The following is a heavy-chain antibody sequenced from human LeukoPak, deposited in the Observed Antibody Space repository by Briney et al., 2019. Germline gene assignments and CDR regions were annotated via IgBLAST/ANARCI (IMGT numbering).Heavy chain of an antibody. Sequence: ASVKVSCKASGYTFTSYGISWVRQAPGQGLKWMGWISAYNGNTNYAQKLQGRVTMTTDTSTSTAYMELRSLRSDDTAVYYCARDRYCSSTSCYKRGYGMDVWGQGTTVTVSS. CDR1: GYTFTSYG. D-gene: IGHD2-2*02. CDR2: ISAYNGNT. CDR3: ARDRYCSSTSCYKRGYGMDV. V-gene: IGHV1-18*01. J-gene: IGHJ6*02.